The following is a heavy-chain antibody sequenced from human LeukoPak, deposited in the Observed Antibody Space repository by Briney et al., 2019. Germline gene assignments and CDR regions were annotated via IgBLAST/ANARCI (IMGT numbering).Heavy chain of an antibody. CDR3: GRSSGRLFYYYYMDV. Sequence: VASVKVSCKASGYTFTSYGISWVRQAPGQGLEWMGWISAYNGNTNYAQKLQGRVTMTTDTSTSTAYMELRSLRSDDTAVYYCGRSSGRLFYYYYMDVWGKGTTVPVSS. V-gene: IGHV1-18*01. CDR2: ISAYNGNT. J-gene: IGHJ6*03. D-gene: IGHD3-10*01. CDR1: GYTFTSYG.